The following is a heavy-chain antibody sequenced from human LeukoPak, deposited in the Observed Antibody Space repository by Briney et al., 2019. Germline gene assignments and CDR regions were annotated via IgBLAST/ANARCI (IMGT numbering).Heavy chain of an antibody. D-gene: IGHD2-21*02. Sequence: GASVKVSCKVSVYTLTEFSIHWVRQAPAKGLEWMGGFDPEDGETIYAQKFQDRVTMTENTSTDTAYMELSSLRFEDTAIYYCAATARVRKPFDYWGQGTLVTVSS. CDR2: FDPEDGET. CDR3: AATARVRKPFDY. CDR1: VYTLTEFS. J-gene: IGHJ4*02. V-gene: IGHV1-24*01.